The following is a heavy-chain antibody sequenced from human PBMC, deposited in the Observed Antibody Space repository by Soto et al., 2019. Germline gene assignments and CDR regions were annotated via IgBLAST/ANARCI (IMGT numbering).Heavy chain of an antibody. Sequence: GELLKSSCEGSGYSFTSHWISWVRQMPGKGLEWMGRIDPSDSYTNYSPSFQGHVTISVDKSITTAYLQWSSLKASDTAMYYCARLSYYNDGMDVWGQGTTVTVSS. D-gene: IGHD3-10*01. J-gene: IGHJ6*02. V-gene: IGHV5-10-1*01. CDR1: GYSFTSHW. CDR2: IDPSDSYT. CDR3: ARLSYYNDGMDV.